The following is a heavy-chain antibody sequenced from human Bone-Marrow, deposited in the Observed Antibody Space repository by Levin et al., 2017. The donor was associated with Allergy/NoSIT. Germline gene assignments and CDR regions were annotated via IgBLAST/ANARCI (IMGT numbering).Heavy chain of an antibody. CDR3: AKHWRGFDFDY. CDR1: GGSISSNSYY. V-gene: IGHV4-39*01. J-gene: IGHJ4*02. D-gene: IGHD3-3*01. Sequence: ASETLSLTCTVSGGSISSNSYYWGWIRQFPGKGLEWIASISYSGSTYHNPSLKSRVTISVDTSKNQFYLRLSSVAAADTAMYYCAKHWRGFDFDYWGQGTLVTVSS. CDR2: ISYSGST.